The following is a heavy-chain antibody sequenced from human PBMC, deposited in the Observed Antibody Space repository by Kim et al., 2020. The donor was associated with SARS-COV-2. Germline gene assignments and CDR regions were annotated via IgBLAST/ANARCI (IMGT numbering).Heavy chain of an antibody. V-gene: IGHV3-21*01. CDR2: ISSSSSYI. CDR1: GFTFSSYS. Sequence: GGSLRLSCAASGFTFSSYSMNWVRQAPGKGLEWVSSISSSSSYIYYAYSVKGRFTISRDNAKNSLYLQMNSLRAEDTAVYYCARAIQLWVNDAFDIWGQGTMVTVSS. CDR3: ARAIQLWVNDAFDI. J-gene: IGHJ3*02. D-gene: IGHD5-18*01.